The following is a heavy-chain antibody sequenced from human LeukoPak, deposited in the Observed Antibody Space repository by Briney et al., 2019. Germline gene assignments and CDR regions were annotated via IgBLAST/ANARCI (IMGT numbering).Heavy chain of an antibody. CDR1: GFSFSSYE. V-gene: IGHV3-21*01. CDR3: ATMIFPPEGPNGYDFWSGYPGTGYFDY. J-gene: IGHJ4*02. CDR2: ISSSSSYI. D-gene: IGHD3-3*01. Sequence: GGSLRLSCAASGFSFSSYEMNWVRQAPGKGLEWVSSISSSSSYIYYADSVKGRFTISRDNAKNSLYLQMNSLRAEDTAVYYCATMIFPPEGPNGYDFWSGYPGTGYFDYWGQGTLVTVSS.